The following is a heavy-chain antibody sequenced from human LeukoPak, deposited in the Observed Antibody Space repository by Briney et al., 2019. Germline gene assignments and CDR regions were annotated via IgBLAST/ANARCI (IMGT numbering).Heavy chain of an antibody. CDR1: GGSISSSSYY. D-gene: IGHD5-18*01. CDR2: IYYSGST. CDR3: ASRGGYSYGYYYYYGMDV. Sequence: SETLSLTCTVSGGSISSSSYYWGWIRQPPGKGLEWIGTIYYSGSTYYNPSLKSRVTISVDTSKNQFSLKLSSVTAADTAVYYCASRGGYSYGYYYYYGMDVWGQGTTVTVSS. J-gene: IGHJ6*02. V-gene: IGHV4-39*01.